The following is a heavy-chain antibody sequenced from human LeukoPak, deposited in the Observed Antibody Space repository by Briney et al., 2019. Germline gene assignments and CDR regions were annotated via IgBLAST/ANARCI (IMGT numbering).Heavy chain of an antibody. J-gene: IGHJ6*02. D-gene: IGHD2-2*01. CDR1: GYTFTGYY. CDR3: ARSSCSSTSCYYPDYYYGMDV. Sequence: GASVKVSCKASGYTFTGYYMHWVRQAPGQGLERMGWINPNSGGTNYAQKFQGRVTMTRDTSISTAYMELSRLRSDDTAVYYCARSSCSSTSCYYPDYYYGMDVWGQGTTVTVSS. CDR2: INPNSGGT. V-gene: IGHV1-2*02.